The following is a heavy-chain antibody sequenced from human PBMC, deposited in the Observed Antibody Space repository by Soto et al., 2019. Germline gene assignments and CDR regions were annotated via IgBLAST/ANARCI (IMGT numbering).Heavy chain of an antibody. D-gene: IGHD5-12*01. CDR2: IKQDGVEK. Sequence: GGSLRLSCAASGFTFSSYWMSWVRQAPGRGLEWVANIKQDGVEKHYVDSVEGRFSISRDNAKNSLYLQMNSLRAEDTAVYYCARVRRDGNTGYTMDVWGQGTTVTVSS. J-gene: IGHJ6*02. CDR3: ARVRRDGNTGYTMDV. V-gene: IGHV3-7*05. CDR1: GFTFSSYW.